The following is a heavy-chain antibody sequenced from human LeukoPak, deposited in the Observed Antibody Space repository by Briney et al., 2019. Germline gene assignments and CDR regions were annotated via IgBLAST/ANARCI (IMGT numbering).Heavy chain of an antibody. D-gene: IGHD5/OR15-5a*01. Sequence: GRSLRLSCAASEFTFSSYAFHWFRRAPGKGLEWVAVISYDGSNKHYADSVKGRFTISRDNSKNTLYLQMNSLRAEDTAVYYCARDLPWFDPWGQGTLVTVSS. CDR2: ISYDGSNK. CDR3: ARDLPWFDP. J-gene: IGHJ5*02. CDR1: EFTFSSYA. V-gene: IGHV3-30*04.